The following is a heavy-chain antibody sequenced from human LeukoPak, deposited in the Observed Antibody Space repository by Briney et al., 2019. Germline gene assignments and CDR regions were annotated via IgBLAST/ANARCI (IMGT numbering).Heavy chain of an antibody. Sequence: PGGSLRLSCAASGFTFSSYSMNWVRQAPGKGLEWVSSISSSSSYIYYADSVKGRFTISRDNAKNSLYLQMNSLRAEDTAVYYCARGWGIGSDLIYYFDYWGQGTLVTVSS. J-gene: IGHJ4*02. CDR1: GFTFSSYS. CDR3: ARGWGIGSDLIYYFDY. CDR2: ISSSSSYI. D-gene: IGHD3-16*01. V-gene: IGHV3-21*01.